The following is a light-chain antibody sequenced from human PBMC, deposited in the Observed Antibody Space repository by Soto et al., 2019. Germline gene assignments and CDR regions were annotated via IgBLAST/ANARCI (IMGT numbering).Light chain of an antibody. J-gene: IGLJ1*01. Sequence: QSALTQPASVSGSPGQSMTISCTGTSSDVGGYNYVSWYQQHPGKAPKFMIYDVSNRPSGVSTRFSGSKSGNTASLTISGLQAEDEADYYCNSYTTSNTRQIVFGTGTRSPS. CDR2: DVS. V-gene: IGLV2-14*01. CDR1: SSDVGGYNY. CDR3: NSYTTSNTRQIV.